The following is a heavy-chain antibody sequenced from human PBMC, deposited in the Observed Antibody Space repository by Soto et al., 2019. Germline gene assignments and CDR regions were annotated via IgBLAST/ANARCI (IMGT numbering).Heavy chain of an antibody. J-gene: IGHJ6*02. D-gene: IGHD3-3*01. CDR3: ARAFPYYDFWSGSIPTGMDV. CDR1: GGSTSSYY. CDR2: IYYSGST. Sequence: ASETLSLTCTVSGGSTSSYYWSWIRQPPGKGLEWIGYIYYSGSTNYNPSLKSRVTISVDTSKNQFSLKLSSVTAADTAVYYCARAFPYYDFWSGSIPTGMDVWGQGTTVTVSS. V-gene: IGHV4-59*01.